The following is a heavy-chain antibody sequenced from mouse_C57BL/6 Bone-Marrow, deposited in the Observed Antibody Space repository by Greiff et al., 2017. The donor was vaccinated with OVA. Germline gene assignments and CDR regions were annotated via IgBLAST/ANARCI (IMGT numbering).Heavy chain of an antibody. CDR2: IRLKSDNYAT. Sequence: EVKLVESGGGLVQPGGSMKLSCVASGFTFSNYWMNWVRQSPEKGLEWVAQIRLKSDNYATHYAESVKGRFTISRDDSKSSVYLQMNNLRAEDTGIYYCTRGNYDAMDYWGQGTSVTVSS. V-gene: IGHV6-3*01. CDR1: GFTFSNYW. D-gene: IGHD2-1*01. J-gene: IGHJ4*01. CDR3: TRGNYDAMDY.